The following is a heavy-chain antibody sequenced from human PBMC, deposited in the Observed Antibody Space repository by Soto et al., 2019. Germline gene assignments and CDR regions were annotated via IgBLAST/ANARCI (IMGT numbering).Heavy chain of an antibody. CDR1: GYTFANYG. CDR3: ARGGPQIYGGSWNYYFDY. V-gene: IGHV1-18*01. Sequence: QVQLVQSGAEVKEPGASVKISCKTSGYTFANYGVTWVRQAPGQGLEWVGCNTDYAQKFQGTVTMTRDTSTSTAYLELRSLKSDDTAVYYCARGGPQIYGGSWNYYFDYWGQGTLVTVSS. D-gene: IGHD5-12*01. CDR2: NT. J-gene: IGHJ4*02.